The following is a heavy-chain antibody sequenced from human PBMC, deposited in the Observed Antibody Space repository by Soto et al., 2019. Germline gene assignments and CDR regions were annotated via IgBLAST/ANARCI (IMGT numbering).Heavy chain of an antibody. D-gene: IGHD6-13*01. J-gene: IGHJ6*02. CDR1: GFTFSNAW. V-gene: IGHV3-15*01. Sequence: TGGSLRLSCAAAGFTFSNAWMSWVRQAPGKGLEWVARIRSQTDGGTTDYGTPVKGRLTISRDDSRNTLYLQLNSLKTEDTAVYFCTTDPWYGNSHHYVMDLWGLGTTVTVSS. CDR3: TTDPWYGNSHHYVMDL. CDR2: IRSQTDGGTT.